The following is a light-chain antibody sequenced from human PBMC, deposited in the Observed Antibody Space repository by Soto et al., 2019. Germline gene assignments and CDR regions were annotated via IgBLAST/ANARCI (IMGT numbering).Light chain of an antibody. Sequence: QSALTQPRSVSGSPGQSVTISCTGTSSDIGAYNYVSWYQQHPDKAPKLMIYHVSKRPSGVPDRFSGSKSGNAASLTISGLQADDEADYYCCTDAGTYKVFGTGTKLTVL. CDR3: CTDAGTYKV. CDR1: SSDIGAYNY. V-gene: IGLV2-11*01. J-gene: IGLJ1*01. CDR2: HVS.